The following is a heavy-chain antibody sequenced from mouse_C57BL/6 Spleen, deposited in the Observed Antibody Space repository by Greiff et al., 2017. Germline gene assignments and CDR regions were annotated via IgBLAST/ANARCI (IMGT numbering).Heavy chain of an antibody. D-gene: IGHD1-1*01. CDR1: GYTFTSYW. Sequence: QVQLKQSGAELAKPGASVKLSCTASGYTFTSYWMHWVQQRPGQGLEWIGDINPSSGYTKYKQKFKDKATLTADKSSSTAYMQLSSLTYEDSAVYYCAREGDGSNPFDYWGQGTTLTVSS. V-gene: IGHV1-7*01. CDR3: AREGDGSNPFDY. CDR2: INPSSGYT. J-gene: IGHJ2*01.